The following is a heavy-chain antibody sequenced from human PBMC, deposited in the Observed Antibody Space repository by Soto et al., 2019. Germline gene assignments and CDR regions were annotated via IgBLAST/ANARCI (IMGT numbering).Heavy chain of an antibody. V-gene: IGHV1-18*04. Sequence: GASVKVSCKASGYTFTSYGISWVRQAPGQGLEWMGWISAYNGNTNYAQKLQGRVTMTADTSTRTAFMEVRSLTSDDTGVYFCAATGGNYFGLDVWGQGTTVTVSS. CDR3: AATGGNYFGLDV. CDR2: ISAYNGNT. J-gene: IGHJ6*02. D-gene: IGHD2-8*02. CDR1: GYTFTSYG.